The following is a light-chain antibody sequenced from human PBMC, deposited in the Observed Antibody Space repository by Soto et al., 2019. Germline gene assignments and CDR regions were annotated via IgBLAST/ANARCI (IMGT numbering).Light chain of an antibody. CDR1: LPISNY. Sequence: DIQMTQSPSSLSASVGDRVTITCRASLPISNYLVWYQQKSGKAPTVLIYASSTLQTGVPSRFSGSGSGTEFTLTISSLQPDDFATYYCQQYNNYATWTFGQGTKVDIK. J-gene: IGKJ1*01. CDR2: ASS. V-gene: IGKV1-9*01. CDR3: QQYNNYATWT.